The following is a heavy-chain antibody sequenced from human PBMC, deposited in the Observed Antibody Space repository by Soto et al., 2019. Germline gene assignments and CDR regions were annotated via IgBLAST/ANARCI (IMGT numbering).Heavy chain of an antibody. Sequence: ASVKVSCKASGYTFTSYAMHWVRQAPGQRLEWMGWINAGNGNTKYSQKFQGRVTITRYTSASTAYMELSSLRSEDTAVYYCARARASSGWYSYWGQGTLVTVSS. CDR1: GYTFTSYA. D-gene: IGHD6-19*01. CDR3: ARARASSGWYSY. CDR2: INAGNGNT. V-gene: IGHV1-3*01. J-gene: IGHJ4*02.